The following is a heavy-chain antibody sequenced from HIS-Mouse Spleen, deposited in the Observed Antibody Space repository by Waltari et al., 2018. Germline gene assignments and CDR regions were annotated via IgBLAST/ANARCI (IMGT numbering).Heavy chain of an antibody. D-gene: IGHD6-6*01. CDR2: ISWNMGSI. CDR1: GFTFDDYA. J-gene: IGHJ4*02. Sequence: CAASGFTFDDYAMPWVRQAPGKGLEWVSGISWNMGSIGYADSVKGRFTISRDNAKNSLYLQMNSLRAEDTALYYCVKDMRYSSSYFDYWGQGTLVTVSS. CDR3: VKDMRYSSSYFDY. V-gene: IGHV3-9*01.